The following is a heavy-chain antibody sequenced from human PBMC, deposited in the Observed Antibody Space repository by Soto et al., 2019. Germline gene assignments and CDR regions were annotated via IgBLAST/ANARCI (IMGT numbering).Heavy chain of an antibody. D-gene: IGHD2-2*01. Sequence: EVQLVESGGGLVQPGGSLRLSCAASGFTVSSNYMSWVRQAPGKGLEWVSLIYSGGSTSYADSVKGRFTISRDNSKNTLYLQMNSLRVEDTAVYYCAREIRVLVVPADGDWGQGTLVTVSS. CDR3: AREIRVLVVPADGD. CDR1: GFTVSSNY. V-gene: IGHV3-66*01. J-gene: IGHJ1*01. CDR2: IYSGGST.